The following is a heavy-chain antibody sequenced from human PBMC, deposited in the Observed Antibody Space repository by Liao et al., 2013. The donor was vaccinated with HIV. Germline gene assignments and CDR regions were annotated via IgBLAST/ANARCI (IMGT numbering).Heavy chain of an antibody. Sequence: QVQLQQWGAGLLKPSETLSLTCAVYGGSFSGYYWSWIRQPPGKGLEWIGEINHSGVTNYNPSLKSRVTISVDTSKIQFSLKLSSVTAADTAVYYCARDAYFDWDNWFDPWGQGTLVTVSS. CDR3: ARDAYFDWDNWFDP. CDR2: INHSGVT. V-gene: IGHV4-34*01. D-gene: IGHD3-9*01. J-gene: IGHJ5*02. CDR1: GGSFSGYY.